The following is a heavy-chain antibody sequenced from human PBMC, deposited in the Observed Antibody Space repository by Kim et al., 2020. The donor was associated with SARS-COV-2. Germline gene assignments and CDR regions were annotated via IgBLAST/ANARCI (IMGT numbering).Heavy chain of an antibody. CDR3: ARGNLDRFGDPKNAFDI. CDR2: IYPGDSDT. J-gene: IGHJ3*02. CDR1: GYSFTSYW. D-gene: IGHD3-10*01. V-gene: IGHV5-51*01. Sequence: GESLKISCKGSGYSFTSYWIGWVRQMPGKGLEWMGIIYPGDSDTRYSPSFQGQVTISADKSISTAYLQWSSLKASDTAMYYCARGNLDRFGDPKNAFDIWGQGTMVTVSS.